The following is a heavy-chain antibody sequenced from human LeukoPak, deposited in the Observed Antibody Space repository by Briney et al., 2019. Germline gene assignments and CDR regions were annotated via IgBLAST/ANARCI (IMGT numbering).Heavy chain of an antibody. J-gene: IGHJ4*02. CDR2: IWYDGSNK. CDR3: AKDSGYGDFTTYFDY. V-gene: IGHV3-33*06. CDR1: GFTFSNYG. D-gene: IGHD4-17*01. Sequence: GGSLRLSCAASGFTFSNYGMHWVRQAPGKGLEWVAIIWYDGSNKYYADSVKGRFTISRDNSKNTLYLQMSSLRAEDTAVYYCAKDSGYGDFTTYFDYWGQGTLVSVSS.